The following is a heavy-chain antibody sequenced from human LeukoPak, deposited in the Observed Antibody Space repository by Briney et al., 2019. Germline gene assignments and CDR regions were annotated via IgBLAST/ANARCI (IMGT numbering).Heavy chain of an antibody. Sequence: AAVTVSFTGSGYTFTIYGIGWGREAPGQGEERMGWISTNKGNTDYTQKFQGRVTITTDTSTSTAHMELRSLRSDATAVYYCARDTFGGYDWDFDYWGQGTLVTVSS. D-gene: IGHD5-12*01. CDR1: GYTFTIYG. CDR2: ISTNKGNT. CDR3: ARDTFGGYDWDFDY. J-gene: IGHJ4*02. V-gene: IGHV1-18*01.